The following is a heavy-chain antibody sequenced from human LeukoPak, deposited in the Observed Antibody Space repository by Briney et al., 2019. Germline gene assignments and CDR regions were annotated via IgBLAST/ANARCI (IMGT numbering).Heavy chain of an antibody. Sequence: PSGTLSLTCAVYGGSFSGYYWSWIRQPPGKGLEWIGEINHSGSTNYNPSLKSRVTISVDTSKNQFSLKLSSVTAADTAVYYCARGRWFGELLWGFFDYWGQGTLVTVSS. CDR1: GGSFSGYY. CDR2: INHSGST. J-gene: IGHJ4*02. CDR3: ARGRWFGELLWGFFDY. D-gene: IGHD3-10*01. V-gene: IGHV4-34*01.